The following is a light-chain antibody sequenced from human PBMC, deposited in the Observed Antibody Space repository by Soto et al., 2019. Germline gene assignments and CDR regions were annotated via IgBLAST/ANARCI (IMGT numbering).Light chain of an antibody. CDR2: AAS. V-gene: IGKV1-8*01. Sequence: AIRMTQYPSGFSSSTGERVAISCRASQGISSYLAWYQQKPGKAPKLLIYAASTLQSGVPSRFSGSGYGTEFTLTISGLQPEDSATYYCQQYDRYSTFGQGTKVDI. CDR3: QQYDRYST. CDR1: QGISSY. J-gene: IGKJ1*01.